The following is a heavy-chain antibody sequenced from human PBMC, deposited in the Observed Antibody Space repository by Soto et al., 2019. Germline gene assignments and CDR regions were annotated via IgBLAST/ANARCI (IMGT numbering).Heavy chain of an antibody. CDR1: GFTFSSYD. V-gene: IGHV3-13*01. CDR3: ARGVGGELSLYDY. D-gene: IGHD3-16*02. CDR2: IGTAGDT. Sequence: GGSLRLSCAASGFTFSSYDMHWVRQATGKGLEWVSAIGTAGDTYYPGSVKGRFTISRENAKNPLYLQMNSLRAGDTAVYYCARGVGGELSLYDYWGQGTLVTVSS. J-gene: IGHJ4*02.